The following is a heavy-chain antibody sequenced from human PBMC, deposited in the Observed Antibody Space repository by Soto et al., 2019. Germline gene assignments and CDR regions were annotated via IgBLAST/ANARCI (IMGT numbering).Heavy chain of an antibody. D-gene: IGHD4-17*01. V-gene: IGHV3-13*01. CDR3: ARGTLERNDYGDFHFDY. CDR2: IGTAGDT. CDR1: GFTFSSYD. J-gene: IGHJ4*02. Sequence: GGSLRLSCAASGFTFSSYDMHWVRQATGKGLEWVSAIGTAGDTYYPGSVKGRFTISRENAKNSLYFQMNSLRAGDTAVYYCARGTLERNDYGDFHFDYWGQGTLVTVSS.